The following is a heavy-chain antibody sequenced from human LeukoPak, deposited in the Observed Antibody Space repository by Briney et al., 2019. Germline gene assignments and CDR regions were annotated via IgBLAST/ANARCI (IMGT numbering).Heavy chain of an antibody. D-gene: IGHD1-7*01. CDR2: IYTSGST. CDR1: GGSISSGDYY. CDR3: ARGGELLNY. J-gene: IGHJ4*02. Sequence: SETLSLTCTVSGGSISSGDYYWTWIRQPAGKGLEWIGRIYTSGSTSYSPSLKSRVTISLDTSKNQFSLRLSSVTAADTAVYYCARGGELLNYLGQGTLVTVSS. V-gene: IGHV4-61*02.